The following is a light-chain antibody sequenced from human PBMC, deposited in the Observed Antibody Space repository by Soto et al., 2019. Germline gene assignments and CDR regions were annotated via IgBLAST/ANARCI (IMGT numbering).Light chain of an antibody. CDR2: DVS. J-gene: IGKJ5*01. V-gene: IGKV3-11*01. Sequence: EIVLTQFPATLSLSPGERATLSCRASQSVNRYLAWYQQKPGQAPRLLIYDVSTRATGIPARFSGSGSGTDFTLTITSLEPEDFAVYSCQQRSDWPITFGQGTRLEIK. CDR3: QQRSDWPIT. CDR1: QSVNRY.